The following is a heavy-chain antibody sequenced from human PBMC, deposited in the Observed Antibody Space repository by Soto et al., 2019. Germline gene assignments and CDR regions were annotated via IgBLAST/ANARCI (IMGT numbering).Heavy chain of an antibody. CDR2: IYWADDK. V-gene: IGHV2-5*02. CDR3: AHRVLRTVFGLVTATAIYFDF. J-gene: IGHJ4*02. D-gene: IGHD3-3*01. CDR1: GFSLTTSGVC. Sequence: QITLNESGPTQVKPRQTLTLTCTFSGFSLTTSGVCVGWIRQSPGKAPEWLALIYWADDKRYSPSLKSRLTITKDTSKNQVVLTMADLDPADTATYYCAHRVLRTVFGLVTATAIYFDFWGQGTPVAVSS.